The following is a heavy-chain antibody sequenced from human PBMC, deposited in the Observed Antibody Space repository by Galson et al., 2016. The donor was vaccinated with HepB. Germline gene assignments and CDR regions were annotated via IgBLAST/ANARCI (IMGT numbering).Heavy chain of an antibody. D-gene: IGHD3-16*01. CDR3: ARDGGQTGVGY. V-gene: IGHV4-59*01. J-gene: IGHJ1*01. CDR2: IYHSGST. CDR1: GVSISTYF. Sequence: CTVSGVSISTYFWSWIRQSPGKGLEWIGYIYHSGSTNYNPSLKSRVTISADTSKNQFSLTLTSVTAADTAVYYCARDGGQTGVGYWGQGTQVTISS.